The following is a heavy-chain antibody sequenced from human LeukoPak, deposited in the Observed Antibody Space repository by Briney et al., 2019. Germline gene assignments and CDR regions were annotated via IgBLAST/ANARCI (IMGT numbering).Heavy chain of an antibody. J-gene: IGHJ4*02. CDR3: AKSSGYDMRDFDY. D-gene: IGHD5-12*01. Sequence: PGGSLRLSCAASGFTFSNAWMSWVRQAPGKGLEWVSTISGSGGKTDYADSVKGRFTISRDNSKNTLYLQMNSLRAEDTAVYYCAKSSGYDMRDFDYWGQGTLVIVSS. CDR2: ISGSGGKT. V-gene: IGHV3-23*01. CDR1: GFTFSNAW.